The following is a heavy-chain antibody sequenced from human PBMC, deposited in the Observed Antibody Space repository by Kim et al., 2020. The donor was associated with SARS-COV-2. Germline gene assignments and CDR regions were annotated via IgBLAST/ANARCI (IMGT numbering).Heavy chain of an antibody. Sequence: GGSLRLSCAASGFTFSDHAMNWVRQAPGRGLEWVSGIGGSDGTTYYADSAKARFTISRDNSRNALFLHMSALRAEDTATYYCAKSDCAGGTCFLINYWGQGTLVTVSS. J-gene: IGHJ4*02. CDR1: GFTFSDHA. CDR3: AKSDCAGGTCFLINY. CDR2: IGGSDGTT. V-gene: IGHV3-23*01. D-gene: IGHD2-8*02.